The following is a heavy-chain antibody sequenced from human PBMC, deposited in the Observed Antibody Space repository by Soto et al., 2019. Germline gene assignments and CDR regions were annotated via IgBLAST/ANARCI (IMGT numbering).Heavy chain of an antibody. CDR2: IFYTGST. CDR3: AKDPSPIFGVVTYYFDY. V-gene: IGHV4-31*03. CDR1: GGPFSRGGYY. J-gene: IGHJ4*02. D-gene: IGHD3-3*01. Sequence: SETLSLTCTVSGGPFSRGGYYWSWIRQHPGKGLECIGYIFYTGSTYYNPTLKSRVTMSVDTSKRQFSLNLSSLTAADTALYYCAKDPSPIFGVVTYYFDYWGQGTLVTVSS.